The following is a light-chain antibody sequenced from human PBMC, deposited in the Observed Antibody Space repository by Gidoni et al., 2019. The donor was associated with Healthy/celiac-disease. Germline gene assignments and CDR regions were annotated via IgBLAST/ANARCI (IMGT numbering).Light chain of an antibody. CDR3: CSTDSSGHHREV. CDR1: SLPKTY. CDR2: EDN. V-gene: IGLV3-10*01. J-gene: IGLJ3*02. Sequence: SYELTQPPSVSVSPGQTARITCSGDSLPKTYAYCYQQKSGQAPVLVIYEDNNRPSGIPERCSDSSSRTMATLTISGAQVEDEADYYCCSTDSSGHHREVFGGGTNLTVL.